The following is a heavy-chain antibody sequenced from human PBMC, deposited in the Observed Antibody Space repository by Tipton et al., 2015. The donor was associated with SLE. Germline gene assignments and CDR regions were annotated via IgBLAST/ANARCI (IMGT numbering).Heavy chain of an antibody. J-gene: IGHJ6*03. CDR1: GGSMSSGSYY. V-gene: IGHV4-61*09. D-gene: IGHD3-10*01. CDR2: FYTSGGT. CDR3: ARDLRSGGYYYYYYMDV. Sequence: TLSLTCTVSGGSMSSGSYYWSWIRQPAGKGLEWIGHFYTSGGTNYNPSLKSRVTISVDTSKNQFSLKLSSVTAADTAVYYCARDLRSGGYYYYYYMDVWGKGTTVTVSS.